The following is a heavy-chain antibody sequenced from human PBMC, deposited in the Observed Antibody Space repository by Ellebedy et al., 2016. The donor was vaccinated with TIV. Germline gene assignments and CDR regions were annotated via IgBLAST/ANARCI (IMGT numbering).Heavy chain of an antibody. CDR2: INHSGST. D-gene: IGHD3-10*01. CDR3: ARHYLLYYGSGSYGY. J-gene: IGHJ4*02. V-gene: IGHV4-34*01. CDR1: GGSFSGYY. Sequence: SETLSLXXAVYGGSFSGYYWSWIRQPPGKGLEWIGEINHSGSTNYNPSLKSRVTISVDTSKNQFSLKLSSVTAADTAVYYCARHYLLYYGSGSYGYWGQGTLVTVSS.